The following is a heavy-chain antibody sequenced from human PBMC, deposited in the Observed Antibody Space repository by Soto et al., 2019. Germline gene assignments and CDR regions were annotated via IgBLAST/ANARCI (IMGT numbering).Heavy chain of an antibody. J-gene: IGHJ6*03. CDR2: ISGSGGST. V-gene: IGHV3-23*01. CDR3: AKDRIAARPAPDYMDV. D-gene: IGHD6-6*01. Sequence: GGSLRLSCAASGFTFSSYAMSWVRQAPGKGLEWVSAISGSGGSTYYADSVKGRFTISRDNSKNTLYLQMNSLRAEDTAVYYCAKDRIAARPAPDYMDVWGKGTTVTVSS. CDR1: GFTFSSYA.